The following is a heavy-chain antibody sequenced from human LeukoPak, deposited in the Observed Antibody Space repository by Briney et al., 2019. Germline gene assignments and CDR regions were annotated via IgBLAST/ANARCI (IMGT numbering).Heavy chain of an antibody. D-gene: IGHD1-1*01. Sequence: ASVKVSCKASGASFRIYGVTWVRQAPGRGLEWMGGIIPVYGTTNYAQKFQGRITITTDESTSTVYMELSSLRFEDTAIYYCATNFLVEYWITYMDVWGKGTTVSVSS. V-gene: IGHV1-69*05. CDR3: ATNFLVEYWITYMDV. CDR1: GASFRIYG. CDR2: IIPVYGTT. J-gene: IGHJ6*03.